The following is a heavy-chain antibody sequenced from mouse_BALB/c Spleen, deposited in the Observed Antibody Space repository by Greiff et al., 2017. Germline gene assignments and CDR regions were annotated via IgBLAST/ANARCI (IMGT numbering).Heavy chain of an antibody. Sequence: VMLVESGPGLVQPSQSLSITCTVSGFSLTSYGVHWVRQSPGKGLEWLGVIWSGGSTDYNAAFISRLSISKDNSKSQVFFKMNSLQANDTAIYYCARNLGFGYYGSSYWYFDVWGAGTTVTVSS. CDR2: IWSGGST. D-gene: IGHD1-1*01. V-gene: IGHV2-2*02. CDR3: ARNLGFGYYGSSYWYFDV. CDR1: GFSLTSYG. J-gene: IGHJ1*01.